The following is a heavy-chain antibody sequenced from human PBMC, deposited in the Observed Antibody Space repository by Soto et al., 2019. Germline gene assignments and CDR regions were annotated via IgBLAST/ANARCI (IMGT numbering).Heavy chain of an antibody. CDR2: TYYRSKWYN. CDR1: GDSVSSNSGA. V-gene: IGHV6-1*01. D-gene: IGHD2-2*01. CDR3: ARTLAYCSSTSCYAPWFDS. Sequence: PSQTLSLPCAISGDSVSSNSGAWKLIRQSPSRGLGWLGRTYYRSKWYNDYAVSVKSRITINSDTSKNQFSLQLNSVTPEDTAVYYCARTLAYCSSTSCYAPWFDSWGQGTLVTVPQ. J-gene: IGHJ5*01.